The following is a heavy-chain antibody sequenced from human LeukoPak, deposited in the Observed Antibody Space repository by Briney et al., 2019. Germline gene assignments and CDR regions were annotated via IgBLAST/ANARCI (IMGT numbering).Heavy chain of an antibody. Sequence: GGSLRLSCAASGFIYSNYGMTWVRQAPGRGLEWVANINQDGSEKYYVDSVKGRFTISRDNAKNSLYLQMNSLRAEDTALYYCVKVSVVAPGSDYWGQGTLVTVSS. CDR2: INQDGSEK. J-gene: IGHJ4*02. CDR3: VKVSVVAPGSDY. D-gene: IGHD2-2*01. CDR1: GFIYSNYG. V-gene: IGHV3-7*01.